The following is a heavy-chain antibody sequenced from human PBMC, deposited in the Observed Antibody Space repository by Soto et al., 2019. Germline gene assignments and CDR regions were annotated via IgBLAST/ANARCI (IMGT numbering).Heavy chain of an antibody. J-gene: IGHJ6*02. CDR1: GFSLSTSGVG. Sequence: QITLKESGPTLVKPTQTLTLTCTFSGFSLSTSGVGVGWIRQPPGKALEWLALIYWDDDKRYSPSLKSRLTITKDTSQTQVVLTMTNMDPVDTATYYCAHSRRLSGYEYYYYYYAMDVWGQGTTVTVSS. CDR2: IYWDDDK. CDR3: AHSRRLSGYEYYYYYYAMDV. D-gene: IGHD5-12*01. V-gene: IGHV2-5*02.